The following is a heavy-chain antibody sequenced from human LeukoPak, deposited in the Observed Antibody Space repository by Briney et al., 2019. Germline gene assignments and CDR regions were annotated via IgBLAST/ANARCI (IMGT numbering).Heavy chain of an antibody. CDR2: IYSGGST. Sequence: GGSLRLSCAASGFTVSSNYMSWVRQAPGKGQEWVSVIYSGGSTYYADSVKGRFTISRDNSKNTLYLQMNSLRAEDTAVYYCARGGVGATFDIWGQGTMVTVSS. D-gene: IGHD1-26*01. V-gene: IGHV3-53*01. CDR1: GFTVSSNY. CDR3: ARGGVGATFDI. J-gene: IGHJ3*02.